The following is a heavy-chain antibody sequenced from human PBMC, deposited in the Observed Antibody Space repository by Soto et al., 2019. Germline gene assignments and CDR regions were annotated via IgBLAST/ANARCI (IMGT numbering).Heavy chain of an antibody. CDR2: IRNKVNSYTT. D-gene: IGHD4-17*01. V-gene: IGHV3-72*01. CDR1: GFTFSDHY. Sequence: EVQLVESGGGLVQPGGSLRLSCAASGFTFSDHYMDWVRQAPGKGLEWVGRIRNKVNSYTTQYAASVKGRCTISRDDLKNSLYLQMNSLITEDTAVYYCARSLQTTVTTGYSDLWGRGTLVTVSS. J-gene: IGHJ2*01. CDR3: ARSLQTTVTTGYSDL.